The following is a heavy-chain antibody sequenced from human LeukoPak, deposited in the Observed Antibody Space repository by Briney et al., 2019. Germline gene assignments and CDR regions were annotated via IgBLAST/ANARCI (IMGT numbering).Heavy chain of an antibody. CDR3: ARGTLYSGWSYYFDD. D-gene: IGHD6-19*01. V-gene: IGHV4-39*07. Sequence: PSETLSLTCSVSGGSVFLSYYYWGWVRQPPGKALEWIGSVYYSGTTSPNPSLKSRVTISVDMSKNEFSLRLRSVTAADTAMYYCARGTLYSGWSYYFDDWGQGNQVTVSS. J-gene: IGHJ4*02. CDR2: VYYSGTT. CDR1: GGSVFLSYYY.